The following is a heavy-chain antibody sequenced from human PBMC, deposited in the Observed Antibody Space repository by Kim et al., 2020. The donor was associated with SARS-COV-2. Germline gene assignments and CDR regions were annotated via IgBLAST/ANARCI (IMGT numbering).Heavy chain of an antibody. CDR1: GFTFSSYG. J-gene: IGHJ6*02. D-gene: IGHD4-17*01. V-gene: IGHV3-30*18. CDR2: ISYDGSNK. Sequence: GGSLRLSCAASGFTFSSYGMHWVRQAPGKGLEWAAVISYDGSNKYYADSVKGRFTISRDNSKNTLYLQMNSLRAEDTAVYYCAKDRQDGTVTTYYYGMDVWGQGTTVTVSS. CDR3: AKDRQDGTVTTYYYGMDV.